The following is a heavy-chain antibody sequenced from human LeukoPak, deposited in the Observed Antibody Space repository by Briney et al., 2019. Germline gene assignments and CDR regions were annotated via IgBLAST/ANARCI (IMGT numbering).Heavy chain of an antibody. Sequence: ASVKVSCKASGYTFTGYYMHWVRQAPGQGLEWMGWINPNSGGTTYAQKFQGRVTMTRDTSISTAYMELSRLRSDDTAVYYCARGGDDSSGYDLAGVDYWGQGTLVTVSS. CDR1: GYTFTGYY. CDR2: INPNSGGT. V-gene: IGHV1-2*02. J-gene: IGHJ4*02. CDR3: ARGGDDSSGYDLAGVDY. D-gene: IGHD3-22*01.